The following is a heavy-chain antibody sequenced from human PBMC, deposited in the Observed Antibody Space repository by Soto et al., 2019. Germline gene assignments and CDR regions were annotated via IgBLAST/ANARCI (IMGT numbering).Heavy chain of an antibody. J-gene: IGHJ5*02. Sequence: EASVKVSCKASGYTFTNYGISWVRQAPGQGLEWMGWISAYNGNTNYAQKLQGRVTMTTDTSTSTAYMELRSLRSDDTAVYYCAIDGLRFLEWLLAREYNWFDPWG. CDR3: AIDGLRFLEWLLAREYNWFDP. CDR2: ISAYNGNT. D-gene: IGHD3-3*01. V-gene: IGHV1-18*01. CDR1: GYTFTNYG.